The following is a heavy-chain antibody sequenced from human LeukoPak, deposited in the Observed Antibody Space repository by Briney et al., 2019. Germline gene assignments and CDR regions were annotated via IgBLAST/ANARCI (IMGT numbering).Heavy chain of an antibody. J-gene: IGHJ6*03. Sequence: ASVKVSCKASGYTFTSYYMHWVRQAPGQGLEWMGWISAYNGNTNYAQKLQGRVTMTTDTSTSTAYMELRSLRSDDTAVYYCAREGYSSGWPYYYYYYYMDVWGKGTTVTVSS. CDR1: GYTFTSYY. D-gene: IGHD6-19*01. CDR2: ISAYNGNT. V-gene: IGHV1-18*04. CDR3: AREGYSSGWPYYYYYYYMDV.